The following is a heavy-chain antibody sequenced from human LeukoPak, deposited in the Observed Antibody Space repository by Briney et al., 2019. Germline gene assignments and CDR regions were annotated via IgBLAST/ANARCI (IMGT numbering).Heavy chain of an antibody. Sequence: GGSLRLSCAASGFTFSDYWMNWVRQAPGKGLEWVSYITNSGNSKSYADSVKGRFTISRDNPKNTLYLQMNALRAEDTAVYYCTKTGGPWDWGQGTLVTVSS. J-gene: IGHJ4*02. CDR3: TKTGGPWD. D-gene: IGHD7-27*01. CDR1: GFTFSDYW. CDR2: ITNSGNSK. V-gene: IGHV3-48*01.